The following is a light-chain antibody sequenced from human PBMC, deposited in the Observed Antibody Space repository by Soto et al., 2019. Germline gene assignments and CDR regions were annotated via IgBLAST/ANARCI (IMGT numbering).Light chain of an antibody. J-gene: IGKJ1*01. Sequence: PGERATLSCRASQSVSSSYLAWYQRKPGQAPRLLISGASRRAAGIPDRFSGSGSGTDFTLTISRLESEDIAVYYCQQYDSSPRTFGQGTKVDI. CDR1: QSVSSSY. CDR3: QQYDSSPRT. V-gene: IGKV3-20*01. CDR2: GAS.